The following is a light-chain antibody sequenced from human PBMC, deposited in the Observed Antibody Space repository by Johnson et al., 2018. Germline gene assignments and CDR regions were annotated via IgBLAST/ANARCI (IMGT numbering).Light chain of an antibody. CDR3: GTWYRSLSAGNV. V-gene: IGLV1-51*02. Sequence: QSVLTQPPSVSAAPGQKVTISCSGSSSNIGNNYVSWYQHLPGTAPKLLIYENNKRPSGIPDRFSGSKSGTSATLGITGIQTGDEADYYCGTWYRSLSAGNVFGTGTKFTVL. CDR2: ENN. CDR1: SSNIGNNY. J-gene: IGLJ1*01.